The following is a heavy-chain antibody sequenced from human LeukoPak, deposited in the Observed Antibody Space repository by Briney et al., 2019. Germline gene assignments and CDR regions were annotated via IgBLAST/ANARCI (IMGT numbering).Heavy chain of an antibody. Sequence: GGSLRLSCTASGFTFSKSWMSWVRQAPGKEPEWVANIKEDGSEKYYVDSVKGRFTISRDNSKNTLYLQMNSLRAEDTAVYYCAREEVTVVGRGYNWFDPWGQGTLVTVSS. CDR2: IKEDGSEK. CDR1: GFTFSKSW. J-gene: IGHJ5*02. V-gene: IGHV3-7*01. CDR3: AREEVTVVGRGYNWFDP. D-gene: IGHD2-21*02.